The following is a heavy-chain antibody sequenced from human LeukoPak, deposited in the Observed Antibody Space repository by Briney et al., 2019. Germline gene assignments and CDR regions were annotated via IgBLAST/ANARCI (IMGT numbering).Heavy chain of an antibody. D-gene: IGHD3-9*01. Sequence: GASVKVSCKASGYTFTSYGISWVRQAPGQGLEWMGWISAYNGNTNYAQKLQGRVTMTTDTSTSTAYMELRSLRSDDTAVYYCARVAAKYDILTGYYPGYYSDYWGQGTLVTVSS. CDR1: GYTFTSYG. CDR2: ISAYNGNT. J-gene: IGHJ4*02. CDR3: ARVAAKYDILTGYYPGYYSDY. V-gene: IGHV1-18*04.